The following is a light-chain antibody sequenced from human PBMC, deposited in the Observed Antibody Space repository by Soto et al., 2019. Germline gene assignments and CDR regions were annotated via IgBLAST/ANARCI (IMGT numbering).Light chain of an antibody. V-gene: IGKV1-39*01. J-gene: IGKJ3*01. CDR1: QSISSY. Sequence: DIEMTQSPSSLSPSVGDRLTITCRASQSISSYLNWYQQKPGKAPRLLIYAVSNLQSGVPSSFSGSGSGTDFTLTISSLQPEDFATYYCQQNYITPLAFGPGTKVDIK. CDR2: AVS. CDR3: QQNYITPLA.